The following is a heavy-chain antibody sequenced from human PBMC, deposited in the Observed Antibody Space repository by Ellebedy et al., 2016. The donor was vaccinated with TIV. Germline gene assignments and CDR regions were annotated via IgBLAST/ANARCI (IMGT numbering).Heavy chain of an antibody. CDR1: GFTFRAYR. CDR2: ISSDGSDT. Sequence: GESLKISCAASGFTFRAYRMHWVRQAEGKGLVWVSHISSDGSDTSYADSVKGRFIISRDNAENTLDLQMSSLRAEDTALYYCARHSGGHGFDIWGQGTMVTVSP. V-gene: IGHV3-74*01. D-gene: IGHD2-21*01. J-gene: IGHJ3*02. CDR3: ARHSGGHGFDI.